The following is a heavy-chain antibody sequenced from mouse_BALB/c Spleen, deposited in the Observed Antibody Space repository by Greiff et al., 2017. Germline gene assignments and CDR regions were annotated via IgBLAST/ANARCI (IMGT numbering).Heavy chain of an antibody. CDR2: ISSGSSTI. D-gene: IGHD1-1*01. J-gene: IGHJ4*01. Sequence: DVKLVESGGGLVQPGGSRKLSCAASGFTFSSFGMHWVRQAPEKGLEWVAYISSGSSTIYYADTVKGRFTISRDNPKNTLFLQMTSLRSEDTAMYYCARGYYGISAMDYWGQGTSVTVSS. CDR3: ARGYYGISAMDY. CDR1: GFTFSSFG. V-gene: IGHV5-17*02.